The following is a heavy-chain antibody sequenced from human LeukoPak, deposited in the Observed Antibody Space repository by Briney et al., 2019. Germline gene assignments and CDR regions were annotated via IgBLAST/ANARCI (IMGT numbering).Heavy chain of an antibody. Sequence: SETLSLTCTVSGGSINSGGYYWSWIRQRPGKGLEYFGYIYSSGSTYYNPSLKSRVTISMDTSKNQFSLTLTSVTAADTAVYYCARESGYSGGPFDYWAREPWSPSPQ. CDR1: GGSINSGGYY. D-gene: IGHD6-19*01. CDR2: IYSSGST. J-gene: IGHJ4*02. CDR3: ARESGYSGGPFDY. V-gene: IGHV4-31*03.